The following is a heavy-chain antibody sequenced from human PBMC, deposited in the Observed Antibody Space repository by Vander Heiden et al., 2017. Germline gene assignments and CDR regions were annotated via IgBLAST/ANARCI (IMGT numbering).Heavy chain of an antibody. Sequence: ELQLVESGGGLVQPGGSLSLSCQASEFPISSYSINWGRQGPGKGVGWVSYIWTSRTTIYHAESVKGRITNSRENANSLYLQMNSLGAEDTGVYYCAGMGWSYEYYFGYWGQGTLVTVSS. V-gene: IGHV3-48*01. CDR1: EFPISSYS. J-gene: IGHJ4*02. CDR2: IWTSRTTI. CDR3: AGMGWSYEYYFGY. D-gene: IGHD6-19*01.